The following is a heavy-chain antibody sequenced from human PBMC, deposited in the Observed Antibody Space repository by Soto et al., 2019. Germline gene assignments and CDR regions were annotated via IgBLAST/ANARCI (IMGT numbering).Heavy chain of an antibody. Sequence: ASVKVSCKTSGYSFTTDGISWVRQAPGQGLEWMGWTSSNNGKTKYAQKFQGRVTMTTDKSTNTVHMELRSLRSGDTAVYYCARTSVAQSEDYFDYWGQGTLVTVSS. J-gene: IGHJ4*02. CDR3: ARTSVAQSEDYFDY. D-gene: IGHD5-12*01. CDR2: TSSNNGKT. V-gene: IGHV1-18*01. CDR1: GYSFTTDG.